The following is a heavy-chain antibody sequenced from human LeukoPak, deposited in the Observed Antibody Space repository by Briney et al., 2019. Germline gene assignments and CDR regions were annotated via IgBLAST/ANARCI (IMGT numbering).Heavy chain of an antibody. CDR1: GFTFSSYS. CDR3: AKEGATAGKMRFHFDY. CDR2: LSSGGSHE. Sequence: PGGALRLSCGASGFTFSSYSMNWVRQAPGKGLERVAVLSSGGSHEYFEDSVKGRFTISRDNSKNTLNLQMSSLRPEDTAVYYCAKEGATAGKMRFHFDYWGQGTLVTVSS. D-gene: IGHD6-13*01. J-gene: IGHJ4*02. V-gene: IGHV3-30*18.